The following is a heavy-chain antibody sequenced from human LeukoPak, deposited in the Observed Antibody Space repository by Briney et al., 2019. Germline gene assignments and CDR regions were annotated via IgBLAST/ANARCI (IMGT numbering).Heavy chain of an antibody. J-gene: IGHJ6*03. CDR2: INHSGST. V-gene: IGHV4-34*01. CDR3: AFSGWYISANYYYYMDV. Sequence: NPSETLSLTCAVYGGSFSGYYWSWIRQPPGKGLEWIGEINHSGSTNYNPSLKSRVTMSVDTSKDQFSLKLSSVTAADTAVYYCAFSGWYISANYYYYMDVWGNGTTVTISS. CDR1: GGSFSGYY. D-gene: IGHD6-19*01.